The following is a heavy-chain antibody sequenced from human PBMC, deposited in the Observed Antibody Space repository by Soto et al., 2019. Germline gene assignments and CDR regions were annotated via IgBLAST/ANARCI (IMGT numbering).Heavy chain of an antibody. Sequence: EVQLVESGGGLVRPGGSLRLSCAASGFTFSSYSMNWVRQAPGKGLEWVSSISSSSSYIYYADSVKGRFTISRDNAKNSLYLQMNSLRAEDTAVYYCARVPYRGSNSYYGMDVWGQGTTVTVSS. CDR3: ARVPYRGSNSYYGMDV. CDR2: ISSSSSYI. CDR1: GFTFSSYS. D-gene: IGHD2-2*01. J-gene: IGHJ6*02. V-gene: IGHV3-21*01.